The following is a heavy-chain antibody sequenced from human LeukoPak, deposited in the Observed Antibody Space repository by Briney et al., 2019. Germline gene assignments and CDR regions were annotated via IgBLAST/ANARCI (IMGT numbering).Heavy chain of an antibody. Sequence: PSETLSLTCTVSGGSISSYYWSWIRQPAGKGLESIGHISTSGSTNYNPSLKSRVTMSVDTSKNQFSLKLSSVTAADTAVYYCARRGQWLAKGDFDYWGQGTLVTVSS. CDR1: GGSISSYY. CDR3: ARRGQWLAKGDFDY. CDR2: ISTSGST. D-gene: IGHD6-19*01. J-gene: IGHJ4*02. V-gene: IGHV4-4*07.